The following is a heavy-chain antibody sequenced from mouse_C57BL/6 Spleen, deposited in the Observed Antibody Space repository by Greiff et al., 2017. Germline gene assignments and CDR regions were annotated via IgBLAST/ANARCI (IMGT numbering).Heavy chain of an antibody. CDR1: GFTFSDYG. CDR3: ARPYDGYYDAMDY. D-gene: IGHD2-3*01. V-gene: IGHV5-17*01. J-gene: IGHJ4*01. Sequence: EVQLVESGGGLVKPGGSLKLSCAASGFTFSDYGMHWVRQAPEKGLEWVAYISSGSSTIYYADTVKGRFTISRDNAKNTLFLQMTSLRSEDTAMYYRARPYDGYYDAMDYWGQGTSVTGSA. CDR2: ISSGSSTI.